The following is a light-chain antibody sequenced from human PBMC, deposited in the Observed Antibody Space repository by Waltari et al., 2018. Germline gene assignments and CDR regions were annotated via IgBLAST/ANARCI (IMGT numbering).Light chain of an antibody. CDR3: ALYMGSGIWV. CDR2: KAI. CDR1: SGSLSTTSY. V-gene: IGLV8-61*01. J-gene: IGLJ3*02. Sequence: QTVVTQEPSLSVSPGGTVTLTCALSSGSLSTTSYATWYQQTPGQAPRTLVYKAIACSSVVPDRFSGSILVNTAALTITGAQADDESDYYCALYMGSGIWVFGGGTRLTVL.